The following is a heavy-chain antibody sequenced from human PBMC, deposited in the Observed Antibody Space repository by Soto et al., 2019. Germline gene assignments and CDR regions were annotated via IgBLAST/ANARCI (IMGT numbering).Heavy chain of an antibody. Sequence: LSLTCTVSGGSVSNSNYYWGWIRQSPGKGLEWIGSVYYRGRSYSKSSVKSRVTISVDTSKNQSSLNLNSVTASDTAVYFCVSQRTSVLTQAYFDYWGPGALVTVSS. J-gene: IGHJ4*02. CDR2: VYYRGRS. CDR1: GGSVSNSNYY. D-gene: IGHD2-8*01. V-gene: IGHV4-39*01. CDR3: VSQRTSVLTQAYFDY.